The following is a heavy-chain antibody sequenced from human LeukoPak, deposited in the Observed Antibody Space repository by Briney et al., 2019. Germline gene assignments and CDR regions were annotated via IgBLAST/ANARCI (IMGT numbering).Heavy chain of an antibody. D-gene: IGHD1-26*01. J-gene: IGHJ3*02. Sequence: ASETLSLTCTVSGGSISSYYWSWIRQHPGKGLEWIGYIYYSGSTYYNPSLKSRVTISVDTSKNQFSLKLSSVTAADTAVYYCARAYSGSYGDAFDIWGQGTMVTVSS. CDR2: IYYSGST. V-gene: IGHV4-59*06. CDR1: GGSISSYY. CDR3: ARAYSGSYGDAFDI.